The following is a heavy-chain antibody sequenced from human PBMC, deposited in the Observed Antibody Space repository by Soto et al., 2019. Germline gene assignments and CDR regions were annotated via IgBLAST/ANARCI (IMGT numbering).Heavy chain of an antibody. Sequence: GESLKISCAASVFTFSSYSMSLVRQAPGKGLEWVSAISGSGGSTYYADSVKGRFTISRDNSKNTLYLQMNSLRAEDTAVYYCENLYSGYDSIEYWGQGTLVTFSS. J-gene: IGHJ4*02. V-gene: IGHV3-23*01. CDR1: VFTFSSYS. CDR3: ENLYSGYDSIEY. D-gene: IGHD5-12*01. CDR2: ISGSGGST.